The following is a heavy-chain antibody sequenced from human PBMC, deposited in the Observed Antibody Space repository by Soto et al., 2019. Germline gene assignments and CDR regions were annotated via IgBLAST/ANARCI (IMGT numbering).Heavy chain of an antibody. CDR3: AKDPGACGDFFYYYYGMDV. D-gene: IGHD4-17*01. CDR2: ISYDGSNK. Sequence: GGSLRLSCAASGFTFSSYGMHWVRQAPGKGLEWVAVISYDGSNKYYADSVKGRFTISRDNSKNTLYLQMNSLRAEDTAVYYCAKDPGACGDFFYYYYGMDVWGQGTTVTVSS. V-gene: IGHV3-30*18. CDR1: GFTFSSYG. J-gene: IGHJ6*02.